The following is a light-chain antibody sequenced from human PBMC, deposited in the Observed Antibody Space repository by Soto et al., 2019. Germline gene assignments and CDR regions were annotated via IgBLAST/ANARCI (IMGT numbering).Light chain of an antibody. Sequence: DIQMTQSPTTLSASIGDRVTITCRASESIRTWLAWYQHKPGKAPKFLIYDASTLESGVPSRFSGSGSGTEFTLTISGLQPDDFATYYCQQYNNYPWTFGQGTKVQIK. J-gene: IGKJ1*01. CDR2: DAS. CDR3: QQYNNYPWT. CDR1: ESIRTW. V-gene: IGKV1-5*01.